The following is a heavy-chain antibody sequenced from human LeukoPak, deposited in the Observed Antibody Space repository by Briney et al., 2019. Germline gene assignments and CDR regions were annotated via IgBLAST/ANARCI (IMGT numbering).Heavy chain of an antibody. D-gene: IGHD6-19*01. J-gene: IGHJ4*02. CDR1: GFTFSDYY. CDR2: ISSSGSTI. V-gene: IGHV3-11*01. CDR3: ARDNLISYSSAQGDY. Sequence: GGSLRLSCAASGFTFSDYYMSWIRQAPGKGLEWVSYISSSGSTIYYADSVKGRFTISRDNAKNSLYLQMNSLRAEDTAVYYCARDNLISYSSAQGDYWGQGTLVTVSS.